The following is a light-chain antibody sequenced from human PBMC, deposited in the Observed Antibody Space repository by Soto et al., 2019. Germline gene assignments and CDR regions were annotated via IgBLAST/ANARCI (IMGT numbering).Light chain of an antibody. CDR3: QQYINWTPVT. CDR1: QSVVSK. V-gene: IGKV3-15*01. CDR2: GVS. Sequence: ETLMTQSPVTLSVSPGERATLSCRAIQSVVSKVAWYQQKPGQAPSLLIYGVSTRATGIPLRFSGSGSVTECTITISSLKSEYFSVYYWQQYINWTPVTFGGGTKVEIK. J-gene: IGKJ4*01.